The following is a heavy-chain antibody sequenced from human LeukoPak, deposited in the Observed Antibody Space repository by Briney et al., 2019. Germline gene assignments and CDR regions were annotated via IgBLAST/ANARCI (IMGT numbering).Heavy chain of an antibody. CDR1: GFTFSSHG. CDR2: ISPSGDIT. CDR3: AKDLLYRSGRPRYFDY. Sequence: GGSLRLSCAASGFTFSSHGMNWVRQSPGKGLEWVSGISPSGDITYYADSVMGRFTISRDNSKNTLYLQMNSLRAEDTAVYYCAKDLLYRSGRPRYFDYWGQGTLVTVSS. D-gene: IGHD1-26*01. J-gene: IGHJ4*02. V-gene: IGHV3-23*01.